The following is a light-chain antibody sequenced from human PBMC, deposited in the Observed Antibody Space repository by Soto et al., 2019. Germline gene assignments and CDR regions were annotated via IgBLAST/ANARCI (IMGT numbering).Light chain of an antibody. Sequence: DIQLTQSPSTLSASIGDRVTITCPASQSISTWLAWYQQKPGTAPKLLIYKASTLEGGVPSRFSGSRSGTEFTLTVSSLQPDDFATYYCQQYNSYRTFGQGTKVDI. CDR1: QSISTW. CDR2: KAS. J-gene: IGKJ1*01. V-gene: IGKV1-5*03. CDR3: QQYNSYRT.